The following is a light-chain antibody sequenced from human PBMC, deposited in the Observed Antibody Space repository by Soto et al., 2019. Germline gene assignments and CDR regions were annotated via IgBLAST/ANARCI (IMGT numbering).Light chain of an antibody. J-gene: IGKJ1*01. V-gene: IGKV1-39*01. CDR3: QQSYSTPRT. CDR1: QSISSY. CDR2: AAS. Sequence: DIQMTQSPSSLSASVGDRVTITCRASQSISSYLNRYQQKPGKAPKLRIYAASSLQSGVPSRFSGSGSGTDFTLTISSLQPEDFATYYCQQSYSTPRTFGQGTKVEIK.